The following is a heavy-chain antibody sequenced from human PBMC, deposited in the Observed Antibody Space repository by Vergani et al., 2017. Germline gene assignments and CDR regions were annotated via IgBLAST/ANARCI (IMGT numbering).Heavy chain of an antibody. Sequence: EVQLLESGGGLVQPGGSLRLSCAASGFTFSSYAMSWVRQAPGKGLEWVSAIRGSGGSTYYADSVKGRFTISRDNSNNSLYLQMNSLRAEDTAVYYGARVSYSSSWYSATRRRSPLDYWGQGTLVTVSS. V-gene: IGHV3-23*01. J-gene: IGHJ4*02. CDR1: GFTFSSYA. D-gene: IGHD6-13*01. CDR2: IRGSGGST. CDR3: ARVSYSSSWYSATRRRSPLDY.